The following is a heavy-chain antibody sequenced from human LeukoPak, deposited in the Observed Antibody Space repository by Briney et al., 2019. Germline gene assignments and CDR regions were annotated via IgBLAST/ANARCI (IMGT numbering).Heavy chain of an antibody. J-gene: IGHJ4*02. D-gene: IGHD1-26*01. CDR2: IYTSGST. CDR3: ARRVGATNLYYFDY. V-gene: IGHV4-4*09. Sequence: PLETLSLTCTVSGGSISSYYWSWIRQPPGKGLEWIGYIYTSGSTNYNPSLKSRVTISVDTSKNQFSLKLSSVTAADTAVYYCARRVGATNLYYFDYWGQGTLVTVSS. CDR1: GGSISSYY.